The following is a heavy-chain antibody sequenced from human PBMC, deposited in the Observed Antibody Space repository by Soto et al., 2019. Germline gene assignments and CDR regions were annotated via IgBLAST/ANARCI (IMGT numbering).Heavy chain of an antibody. D-gene: IGHD4-17*01. CDR3: TTEGGGTTVTNNFDY. J-gene: IGHJ4*02. Sequence: GGSLRLSCAASGFTFSNAWMSWVRQAPGKGLEWVGRIKSKTDGGTTDYAAPVKGRFTISRDDSKNTLYLQINSLKTEDTAVYYCTTEGGGTTVTNNFDYWGQGTLVTVSS. CDR2: IKSKTDGGTT. V-gene: IGHV3-15*01. CDR1: GFTFSNAW.